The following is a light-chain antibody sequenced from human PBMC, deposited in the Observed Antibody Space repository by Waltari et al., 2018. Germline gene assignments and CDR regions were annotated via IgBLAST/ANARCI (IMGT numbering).Light chain of an antibody. CDR1: QSVTNY. Sequence: DIVLTQSPAILSLSPGERASLSCRASQSVTNYLAWYQQRPGQAPRLLIYDTSNRATGIPARFSGSGFGTDFTLTISSLEPEDFAVYYCQQRRDWPLTFGGGTKVEIQ. J-gene: IGKJ4*01. CDR3: QQRRDWPLT. CDR2: DTS. V-gene: IGKV3-11*01.